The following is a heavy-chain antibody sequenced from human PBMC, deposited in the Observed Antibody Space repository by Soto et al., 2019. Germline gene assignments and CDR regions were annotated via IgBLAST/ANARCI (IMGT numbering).Heavy chain of an antibody. CDR2: IFYSGST. D-gene: IGHD3-9*01. J-gene: IGHJ6*02. V-gene: IGHV4-59*01. CDR3: ARDLRCCGLDV. CDR1: GASMRSYY. Sequence: PSETPSLTCNVSGASMRSYYWTWMRLSPGKGLEWIGDIFYSGSTNLNPSLRSRLSISIDTSKNKFSLMLNSVTAADTAVYYCARDLRCCGLDVWGQGTTVTVSS.